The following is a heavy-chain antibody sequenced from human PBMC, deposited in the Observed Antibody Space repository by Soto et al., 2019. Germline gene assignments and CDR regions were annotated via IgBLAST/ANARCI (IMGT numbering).Heavy chain of an antibody. Sequence: GGSLRLSCAASGFTFSSYAMNWVRQAPGKGLEWVSVIYSGGSTYYADSVEGRFTISRDNSKNTLYLQMNSLRAEDTAVYYCARGGYFDWYYYCYMDVWGKGTTVTVSS. V-gene: IGHV3-66*01. CDR2: IYSGGST. J-gene: IGHJ6*03. CDR3: ARGGYFDWYYYCYMDV. D-gene: IGHD3-9*01. CDR1: GFTFSSYA.